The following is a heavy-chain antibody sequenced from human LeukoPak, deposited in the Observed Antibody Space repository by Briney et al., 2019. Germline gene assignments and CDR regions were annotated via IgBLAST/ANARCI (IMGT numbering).Heavy chain of an antibody. D-gene: IGHD5-12*01. CDR3: AKDSPGYEVNPHFDY. CDR2: IWYDGSNK. Sequence: GRSLRLSCAASGFTFSSYGMHWVRQAPGKGLEWVAVIWYDGSNKYYADSVKGRFTISRGNSKNTLYLQMNSLRAEDTAVYYCAKDSPGYEVNPHFDYWGQGTLVTVSS. CDR1: GFTFSSYG. J-gene: IGHJ4*02. V-gene: IGHV3-33*06.